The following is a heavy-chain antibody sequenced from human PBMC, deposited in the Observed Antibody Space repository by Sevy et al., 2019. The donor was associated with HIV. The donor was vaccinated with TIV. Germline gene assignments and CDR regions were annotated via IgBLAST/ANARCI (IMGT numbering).Heavy chain of an antibody. CDR1: GFIFSDYY. V-gene: IGHV3-11*01. Sequence: GGSLRLSCAASGFIFSDYYMSRIRQAPGKGLECISYIGSGASTILYADSVKGRFTISRDNAKNSLYLQMNSLRADDTAVYYCAREDWNDVIDYWGQGTLVTVSS. CDR3: AREDWNDVIDY. D-gene: IGHD1-1*01. CDR2: IGSGASTI. J-gene: IGHJ4*02.